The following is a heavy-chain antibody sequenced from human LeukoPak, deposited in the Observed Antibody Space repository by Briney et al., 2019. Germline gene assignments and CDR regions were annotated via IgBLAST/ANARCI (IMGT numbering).Heavy chain of an antibody. J-gene: IGHJ4*02. CDR2: IYTSGST. Sequence: TLSLTCTVSGGSISSGSYYWSWIRQPAGKGLEWIGRIYTSGSTNYNPSLKSRVTISVDTSKNQFSLRLSSVTAADTAVYYCARIDCSGGSCYPLYFDYWGQGTLVTVSS. CDR3: ARIDCSGGSCYPLYFDY. CDR1: GGSISSGSYY. D-gene: IGHD2-15*01. V-gene: IGHV4-61*02.